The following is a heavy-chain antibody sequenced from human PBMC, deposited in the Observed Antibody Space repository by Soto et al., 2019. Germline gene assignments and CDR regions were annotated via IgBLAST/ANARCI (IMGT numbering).Heavy chain of an antibody. CDR2: INNDGGNT. Sequence: GGSLRLSCAASGFIFSNYWIHWVRQAPGKGLVWVAGINNDGGNTYYADSVKGRFTISRDNSKNTLYLQMNSLRAEDTAVYYCAKDTDYYYYYYMDVWGKGTTVTVSS. CDR3: AKDTDYYYYYYMDV. J-gene: IGHJ6*03. V-gene: IGHV3-74*01. D-gene: IGHD4-4*01. CDR1: GFIFSNYW.